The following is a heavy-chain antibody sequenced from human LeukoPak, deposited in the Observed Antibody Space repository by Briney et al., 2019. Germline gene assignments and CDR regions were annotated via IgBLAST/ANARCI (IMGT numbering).Heavy chain of an antibody. D-gene: IGHD1-14*01. V-gene: IGHV4-34*01. CDR1: GGSFSGYY. CDR2: INHSGST. CDR3: ARFGIPDAFDI. Sequence: PSETLSLTCAVYGGSFSGYYWSWIRQPPGKGLEWIGEINHSGSTNYNPSLKSRVTISVDTSKNQFSLKLSSVTAADTAVYYCARFGIPDAFDIWGQGTMVTVSS. J-gene: IGHJ3*02.